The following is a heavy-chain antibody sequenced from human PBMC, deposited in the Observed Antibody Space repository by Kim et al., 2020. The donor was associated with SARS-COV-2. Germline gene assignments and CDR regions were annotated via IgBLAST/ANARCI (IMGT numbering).Heavy chain of an antibody. V-gene: IGHV3-23*01. CDR1: GFTFSSYA. CDR3: ARGTNGAYPALRYSDF. D-gene: IGHD2-8*01. J-gene: IGHJ4*02. Sequence: GGSLRLSCAASGFTFSSYAMSWVRQAPGKGLEWVSGLGASGVSTYYADSVKGRFTISRDNPKNTLYLQLSSLRAEDTAVSYCARGTNGAYPALRYSDFWVQGALVTVSS. CDR2: LGASGVST.